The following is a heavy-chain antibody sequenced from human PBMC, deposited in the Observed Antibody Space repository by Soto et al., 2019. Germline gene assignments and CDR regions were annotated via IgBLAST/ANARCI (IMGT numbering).Heavy chain of an antibody. Sequence: GESLKISCKASGYSFTSYCIGWVRQMPGKGLEWVGIIYPDDSDTRYSQSFQRQVTISADKSISTAYLQWSSLKASDTAMYYCARLGADYYDSSGYCPFDYWGQGTLVTVSS. J-gene: IGHJ4*02. CDR1: GYSFTSYC. CDR3: ARLGADYYDSSGYCPFDY. CDR2: IYPDDSDT. D-gene: IGHD3-22*01. V-gene: IGHV5-51*01.